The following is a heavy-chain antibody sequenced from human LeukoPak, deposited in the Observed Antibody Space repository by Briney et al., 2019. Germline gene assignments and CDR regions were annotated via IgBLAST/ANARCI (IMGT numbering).Heavy chain of an antibody. CDR1: GFTFSGYA. J-gene: IGHJ4*02. D-gene: IGHD6-13*01. CDR2: ISGSGGST. V-gene: IGHV3-23*01. Sequence: GGSLRLSCAASGFTFSGYAISWVRQAPGKGLEWVSSISGSGGSTYYADSVKGRFTVSRDNAKNTLYLQMNSLRAEDTAIYYCVQGGASSWYSDWGQGTLVTVSS. CDR3: VQGGASSWYSD.